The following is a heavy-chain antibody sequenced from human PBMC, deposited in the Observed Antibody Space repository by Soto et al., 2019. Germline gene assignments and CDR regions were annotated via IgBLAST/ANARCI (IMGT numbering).Heavy chain of an antibody. Sequence: QVQLVQSGAEVKKPGASVKVSCKASGYTFTNFGISWVRQAPGQGLEWMGWISDYNGNTNYAQNFHGRVTMTTDTLPSIAYMVLRRLRSDDTAVYYCAGGGTPIDYWGQGTLVTVSS. V-gene: IGHV1-18*01. J-gene: IGHJ4*02. D-gene: IGHD3-16*01. CDR2: ISDYNGNT. CDR3: AGGGTPIDY. CDR1: GYTFTNFG.